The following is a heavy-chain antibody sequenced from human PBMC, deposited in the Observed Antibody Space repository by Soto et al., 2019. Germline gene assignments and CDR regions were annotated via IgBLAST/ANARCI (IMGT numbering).Heavy chain of an antibody. CDR2: IYSGDST. CDR3: ARDRSSSNDYYYGMDV. V-gene: IGHV3-66*01. J-gene: IGHJ6*02. CDR1: GFTVRSNY. Sequence: GGSLRLSCAASGFTVRSNYMSWVRQAPGKGLEWVSVIYSGDSTYYADSVKGRFTISRDNSKNTLYLQMNSLRAEDTAVYYCARDRSSSNDYYYGMDVWGQGTTVTVSS. D-gene: IGHD6-13*01.